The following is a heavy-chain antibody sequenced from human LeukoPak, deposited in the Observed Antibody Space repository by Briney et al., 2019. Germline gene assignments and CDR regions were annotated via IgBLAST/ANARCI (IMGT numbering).Heavy chain of an antibody. CDR1: GASISSFY. CDR3: ARHSTGGRGFDS. CDR2: IYYSGNT. D-gene: IGHD7-27*01. Sequence: SETLSLTCTVSGASISSFYWSGVRQPPGRGLEWIAYIYYSGNTNHTPSLKSRVTISLDTSENQFSLKLSSVTAADTAVYYCARHSTGGRGFDSWGQGTLVTVSS. V-gene: IGHV4-59*08. J-gene: IGHJ4*02.